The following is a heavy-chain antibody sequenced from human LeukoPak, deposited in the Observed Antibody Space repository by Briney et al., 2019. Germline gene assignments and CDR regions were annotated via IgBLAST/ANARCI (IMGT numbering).Heavy chain of an antibody. CDR2: VIGSGDKT. CDR1: GFTFSNYA. D-gene: IGHD2-15*01. V-gene: IGHV3-23*01. Sequence: PGGSLRLSCAASGFTFSNYAMNRVRQAPGKGLGWVSAVIGSGDKTKYADSVKGRFTISRDNSKNTLYLQMNSLRAEDTSVYYCAKVRCSGGTCYLDHFDYWGQGTLVTVSS. CDR3: AKVRCSGGTCYLDHFDY. J-gene: IGHJ4*02.